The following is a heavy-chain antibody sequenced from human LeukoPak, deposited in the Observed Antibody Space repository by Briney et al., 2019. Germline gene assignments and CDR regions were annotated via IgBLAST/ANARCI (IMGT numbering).Heavy chain of an antibody. J-gene: IGHJ4*02. CDR3: ARGEVTHAIAARLDY. V-gene: IGHV6-1*01. CDR1: GDSVSSKSAA. Sequence: SQTLSLTCAISGDSVSSKSAAWNWIRQSPSRGLEWLGRTYYRSKWYTDYAVSVKSRVTISPDTSKNHFSLQLNSVTPEDTALYYCARGEVTHAIAARLDYWGQGTLVTVSS. D-gene: IGHD6-6*01. CDR2: TYYRSKWYT.